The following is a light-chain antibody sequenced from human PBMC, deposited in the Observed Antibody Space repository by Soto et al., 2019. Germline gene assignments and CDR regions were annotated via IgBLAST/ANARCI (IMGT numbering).Light chain of an antibody. V-gene: IGKV3-15*01. J-gene: IGKJ4*01. CDR3: QQYDDWPLT. CDR2: GAS. Sequence: EIVMTQSPVTLSVSPWEGATLSCRASQGVRTYLAWYQQKVGQTPRLLIYGASTRATGIPARFSGSGSGTEFTLTISSLQSEDFAVYYCQQYDDWPLTFGGGTKVEIK. CDR1: QGVRTY.